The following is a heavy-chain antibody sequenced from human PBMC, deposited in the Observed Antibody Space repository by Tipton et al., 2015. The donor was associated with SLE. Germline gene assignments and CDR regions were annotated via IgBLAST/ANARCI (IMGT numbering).Heavy chain of an antibody. CDR3: ATLEAGTGGY. V-gene: IGHV4-34*01. Sequence: TLSLTCAVYGGSFSGYYWSWIRQPPGKGLEWIGEINHSGSTNYNPSLKSRVTISVDTSKNQFSLKLSSVTAADTAVYYCATLEAGTGGYWGQGTLVTVSS. CDR1: GGSFSGYY. D-gene: IGHD6-13*01. J-gene: IGHJ4*02. CDR2: INHSGST.